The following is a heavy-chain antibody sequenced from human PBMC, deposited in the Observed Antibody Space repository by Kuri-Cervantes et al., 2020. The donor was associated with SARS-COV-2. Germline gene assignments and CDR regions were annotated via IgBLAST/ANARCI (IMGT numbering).Heavy chain of an antibody. CDR3: AKTWLSYYDSSGYPPY. J-gene: IGHJ4*02. Sequence: GGSLRPSCAASGFTFSSYAMSWVRQAPGKGLEWVSAISGSGGSTYYADSVKGRFTISRDNSKNTLYLQMNSLRAEDTAVYYCAKTWLSYYDSSGYPPYWGQGTLVTVSS. CDR1: GFTFSSYA. D-gene: IGHD3-22*01. CDR2: ISGSGGST. V-gene: IGHV3-23*01.